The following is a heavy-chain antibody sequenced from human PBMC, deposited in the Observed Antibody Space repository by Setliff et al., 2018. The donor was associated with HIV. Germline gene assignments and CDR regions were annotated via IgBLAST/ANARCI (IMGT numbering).Heavy chain of an antibody. CDR3: ARDQAVAGSVIDY. Sequence: QPGGSLRLSCAASDFTFTSYLMSWVRQAPGLGLEWVSSISGSGGNTHYADSVKGRFTISRDNSKNTLYLQMNSLRAEDTAVYYCARDQAVAGSVIDYWGQGTLVTVSS. D-gene: IGHD6-19*01. CDR2: ISGSGGNT. CDR1: DFTFTSYL. J-gene: IGHJ4*02. V-gene: IGHV3-23*01.